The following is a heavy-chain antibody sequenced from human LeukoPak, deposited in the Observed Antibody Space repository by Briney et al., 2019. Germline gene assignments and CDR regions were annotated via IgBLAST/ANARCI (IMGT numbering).Heavy chain of an antibody. Sequence: GGSLRLSCAASGFTFSTFAMIWVRQPPGKGLEWVSRVNSDESDVSYADSVKGRFTISRDNAKNTVYLQMSSLRVEDTAVYYCVRGGSYVQLPFDSWGQGTLVTVSS. D-gene: IGHD5-18*01. J-gene: IGHJ4*02. CDR1: GFTFSTFA. CDR2: VNSDESDV. V-gene: IGHV3-74*01. CDR3: VRGGSYVQLPFDS.